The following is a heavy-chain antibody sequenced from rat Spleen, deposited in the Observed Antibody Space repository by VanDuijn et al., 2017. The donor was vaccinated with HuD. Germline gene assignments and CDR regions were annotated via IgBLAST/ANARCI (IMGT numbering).Heavy chain of an antibody. Sequence: QVQLKESGPGLVQPSQTLSLTCTVSGFSLTTNSVHWVRQPPGEGRERMGGVWGDGSTDYDLALKSRLIISRDNSKSQVFFTMNSLHTYDTAFSFCTRSGVYYCSYVPFFDYWGEGVMVTVSS. V-gene: IGHV2-1*01. J-gene: IGHJ2*01. CDR1: GFSLTTNS. CDR3: TRSGVYYCSYVPFFDY. CDR2: VWGDGST. D-gene: IGHD1-2*01.